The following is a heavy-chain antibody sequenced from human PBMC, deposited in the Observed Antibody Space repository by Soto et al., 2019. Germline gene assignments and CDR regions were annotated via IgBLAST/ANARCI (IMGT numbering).Heavy chain of an antibody. D-gene: IGHD3-22*01. CDR3: ARNVNYYDSSGYYDA. Sequence: ASVKVSCKASGYTFTSYGISWVRQAPGQGLEWMGWISAYNGNTNYAQKLQGRVTMTTDTSTSTAYMELRSLRSDDTAVYYCARNVNYYDSSGYYDAWGQGTLVTVSS. V-gene: IGHV1-18*01. J-gene: IGHJ5*02. CDR1: GYTFTSYG. CDR2: ISAYNGNT.